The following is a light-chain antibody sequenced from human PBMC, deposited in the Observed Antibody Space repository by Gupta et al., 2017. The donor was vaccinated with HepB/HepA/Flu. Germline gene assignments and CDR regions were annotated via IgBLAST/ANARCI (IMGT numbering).Light chain of an antibody. CDR2: HVS. J-gene: IGLJ2*01. CDR1: SSDVGDYNY. CDR3: NACTYTTTLVV. V-gene: IGLV2-14*03. Sequence: QSALTPPASVSGSLGQSITIPCTATSSDVGDYNYVSWYQQYPGKAPKLLIYHVSNRPSGVSDRFSGSKSGNTASLTISGLRAEDEADYYCNACTYTTTLVVFGGGTKLTVL.